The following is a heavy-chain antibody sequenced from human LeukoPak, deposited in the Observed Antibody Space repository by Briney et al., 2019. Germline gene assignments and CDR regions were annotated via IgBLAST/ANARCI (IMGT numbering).Heavy chain of an antibody. D-gene: IGHD3-10*01. Sequence: ASVKVSCKASGYTFTNYDINWVRQAPGQGLEWMGWMNPNSANTGYAQKFQGRVSMTRNTSISTAYMELSSLTSEDTAVYYCARMHYYGSATVNWFDPWGQGTLVTVSP. V-gene: IGHV1-8*02. CDR2: MNPNSANT. CDR3: ARMHYYGSATVNWFDP. J-gene: IGHJ5*02. CDR1: GYTFTNYD.